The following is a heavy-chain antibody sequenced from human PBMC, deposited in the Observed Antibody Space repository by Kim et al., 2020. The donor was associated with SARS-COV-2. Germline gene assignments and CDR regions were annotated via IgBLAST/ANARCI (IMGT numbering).Heavy chain of an antibody. J-gene: IGHJ4*02. V-gene: IGHV1-3*01. D-gene: IGHD2-21*02. CDR3: ARDSAYCGGDCYPRPFDY. Sequence: QGRVTITRDTSASTAYMELSSLRSEDTAVYYCARDSAYCGGDCYPRPFDYWGQGTLVTVSS.